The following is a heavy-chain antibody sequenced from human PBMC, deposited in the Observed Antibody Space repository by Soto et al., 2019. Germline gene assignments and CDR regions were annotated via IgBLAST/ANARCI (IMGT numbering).Heavy chain of an antibody. CDR2: INTLSSAI. J-gene: IGHJ4*02. CDR3: ARRLQWHLRPLDS. Sequence: QEHLMESGGGLVKPGGSLRLSCAGSGFIFSDYYITWIRRAPGKGLEWVSYINTLSSAIYYADSVKGRFTISRDNAKNSVYLQMNSLRAEDTAVYYCARRLQWHLRPLDSWGRGTLVTVSS. CDR1: GFIFSDYY. D-gene: IGHD6-19*01. V-gene: IGHV3-11*01.